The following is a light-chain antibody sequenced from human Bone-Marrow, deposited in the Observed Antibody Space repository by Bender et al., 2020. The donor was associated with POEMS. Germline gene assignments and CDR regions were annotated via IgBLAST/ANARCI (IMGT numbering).Light chain of an antibody. Sequence: QSALTQPASVSGSPGQSITISCTGTSSDVGSYNFVSWYQQHPGEAPKVMIYEVNKRPSGVPDRFSGSKSGNTASLTVTGLQAEDEADYFCSAHGGSDNFVVFGGGTKLTVL. CDR2: EVN. J-gene: IGLJ2*01. V-gene: IGLV2-8*01. CDR1: SSDVGSYNF. CDR3: SAHGGSDNFVV.